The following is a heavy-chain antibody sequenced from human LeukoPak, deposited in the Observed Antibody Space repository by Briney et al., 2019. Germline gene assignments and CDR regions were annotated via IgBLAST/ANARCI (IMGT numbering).Heavy chain of an antibody. CDR1: GGSISTYY. D-gene: IGHD6-19*01. CDR2: IYYSGST. CDR3: ARGSGWYYSDY. V-gene: IGHV4-59*01. Sequence: SETLSLTCTVSGGSISTYYWSWIRQPPGKGLEWIGYIYYSGSTNYNPSLKSRVTISVDTSKNQFSLKLSSVTAADSAVYYCARGSGWYYSDYWGQGTLVTVSS. J-gene: IGHJ4*02.